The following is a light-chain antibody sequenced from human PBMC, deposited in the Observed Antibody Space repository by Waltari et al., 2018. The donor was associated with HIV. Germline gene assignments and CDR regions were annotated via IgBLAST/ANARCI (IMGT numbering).Light chain of an antibody. J-gene: IGKJ2*01. CDR3: QQFFSTLYT. Sequence: IVMTQYPDSLAVSLGARATINCNSSQSVLYRSHSKNYLAWYQQKPGQSPKLLIYWASTRESGVPERFSGSGSGTHFTLTINGLQAEDVAVYYCQQFFSTLYTFGQGTKLEIK. CDR1: QSVLYRSHSKNY. CDR2: WAS. V-gene: IGKV4-1*01.